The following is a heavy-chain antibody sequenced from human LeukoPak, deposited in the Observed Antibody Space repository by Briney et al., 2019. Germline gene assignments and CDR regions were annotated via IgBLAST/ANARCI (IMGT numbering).Heavy chain of an antibody. Sequence: PGGSLGLSCAASGFTFSSYWMSWVRQAPGKGLEWVGYIKPDGSGESYMDSVKGRFTISRDNTKNSLFLQMNSLRAEDTAMYYCAKGITGNVRFDHWGQGTLVTVSS. CDR2: IKPDGSGE. CDR1: GFTFSSYW. CDR3: AKGITGNVRFDH. D-gene: IGHD1-20*01. J-gene: IGHJ4*02. V-gene: IGHV3-7*01.